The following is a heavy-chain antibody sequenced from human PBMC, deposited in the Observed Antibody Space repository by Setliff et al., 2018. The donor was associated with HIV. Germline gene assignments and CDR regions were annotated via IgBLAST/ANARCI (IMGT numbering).Heavy chain of an antibody. CDR1: GGSFSGHY. V-gene: IGHV4-34*01. CDR3: ARDIGRDYDTTEDWFDP. CDR2: INHSGTT. Sequence: SETLSLTCAVYGGSFSGHYWSWIRQPPGKGLEWIGEINHSGTTNYNPSLKSRVIMSIDTSKNQFSLKLTSVTAADTAVYYCARDIGRDYDTTEDWFDPWGQGTLVTVSS. D-gene: IGHD3-22*01. J-gene: IGHJ5*02.